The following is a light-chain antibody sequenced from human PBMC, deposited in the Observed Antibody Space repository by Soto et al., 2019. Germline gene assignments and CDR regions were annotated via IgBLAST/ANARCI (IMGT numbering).Light chain of an antibody. CDR2: GAS. V-gene: IGKV3-15*01. J-gene: IGKJ1*01. Sequence: EIVMTQSPAALSVSPGERATLSCRASQSVSSNLAWYQQKPGRAPRLLIYGASTRATGIPARFSGSGSGTEFSLTISSLQSEDFAVYYCQQYSKWPPWTFGQGPKVDIK. CDR1: QSVSSN. CDR3: QQYSKWPPWT.